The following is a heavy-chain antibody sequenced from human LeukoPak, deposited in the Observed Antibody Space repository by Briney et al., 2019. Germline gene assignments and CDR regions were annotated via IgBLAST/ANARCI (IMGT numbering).Heavy chain of an antibody. J-gene: IGHJ4*02. CDR2: IYSGGST. D-gene: IGHD3-3*01. CDR3: ARDRGGGYDFWSGYYTFDY. Sequence: GGSLRLSCAASGFTVSSNYMSWVRQAPGKGLEWVSVIYSGGSTYYADSVKGRFTISRDNSKNTLYLQMNSLRAEDTAVYYCARDRGGGYDFWSGYYTFDYWGQGTLVTVTP. V-gene: IGHV3-66*02. CDR1: GFTVSSNY.